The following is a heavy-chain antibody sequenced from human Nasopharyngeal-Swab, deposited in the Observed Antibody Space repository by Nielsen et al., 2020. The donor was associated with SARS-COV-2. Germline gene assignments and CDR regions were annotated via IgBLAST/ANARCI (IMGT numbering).Heavy chain of an antibody. Sequence: GGSLRLSCAASGFTFSSYAMSWVRQAPGKGLEWVSAISGSGGGTYYADSVKGRFTISRDNSKNTLYLQMNSLRAEDTAVYYCAKDLLAYDILTGYSSWGQGTLVTVSS. CDR1: GFTFSSYA. V-gene: IGHV3-23*01. J-gene: IGHJ4*02. CDR3: AKDLLAYDILTGYSS. CDR2: ISGSGGGT. D-gene: IGHD3-9*01.